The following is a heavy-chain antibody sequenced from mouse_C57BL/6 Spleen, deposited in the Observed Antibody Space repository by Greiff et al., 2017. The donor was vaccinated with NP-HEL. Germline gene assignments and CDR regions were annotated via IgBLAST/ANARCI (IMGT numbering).Heavy chain of an antibody. V-gene: IGHV1-55*01. J-gene: IGHJ4*01. CDR1: GYTFTSYW. CDR2: IYPSSGST. D-gene: IGHD3-2*02. CDR3: ARTAQATGVYAMDY. Sequence: QVQLQQPGAELVKPGASVKMSCKASGYTFTSYWITWVKQRPGQGLEWIGDIYPSSGSTNYNEKFKSKATLTVDTSSSTAYMQLSSLTSEDSAVYYCARTAQATGVYAMDYWGQGTSVTVSS.